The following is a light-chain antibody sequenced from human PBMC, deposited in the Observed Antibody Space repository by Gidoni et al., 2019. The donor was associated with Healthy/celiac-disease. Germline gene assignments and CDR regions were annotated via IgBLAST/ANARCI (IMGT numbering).Light chain of an antibody. J-gene: IGLJ2*01. CDR3: AAWDDRLNGRV. Sequence: QSVLHQPPSVSEAPRQRVTISCSGSSSNIGNNAVHWYQQRPGKAPKLLIYYDDLLPSGVSVRFSGSKSGTSASLAISGLQSEDEADYYCAAWDDRLNGRVFGGGTKQTVL. CDR1: SSNIGNNA. V-gene: IGLV1-36*01. CDR2: YDD.